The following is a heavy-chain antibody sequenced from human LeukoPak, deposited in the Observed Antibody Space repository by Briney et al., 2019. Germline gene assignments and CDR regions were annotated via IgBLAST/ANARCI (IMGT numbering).Heavy chain of an antibody. D-gene: IGHD3-16*01. CDR1: GFTFSSYA. V-gene: IGHV3-23*01. J-gene: IGHJ4*02. CDR3: AKDKTLWAWGFDY. CDR2: ISGSDGST. Sequence: GGSLRLSCTASGFTFSSYAMSWVRQAPGKGLQWVSSISGSDGSTYYADSVKGRFTISRDNSKNTLYLQMNSLRAEDTAVYYCAKDKTLWAWGFDYWGQGTLVTVSS.